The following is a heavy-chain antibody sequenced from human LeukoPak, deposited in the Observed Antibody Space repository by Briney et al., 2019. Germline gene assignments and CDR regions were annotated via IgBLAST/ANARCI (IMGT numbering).Heavy chain of an antibody. J-gene: IGHJ4*02. V-gene: IGHV3-30*18. CDR2: ISYDGSNK. CDR1: GFTFSSYG. Sequence: GSLRLSCAASGFTFSSYGMHWVRQAPGKGLEWVAVISYDGSNKYYGDSVKGRFTISRDNSKNTLYLQMNSLRAEDTAVYYCAKGGNTYYFDYWGQGTLVTVSS. D-gene: IGHD5-18*01. CDR3: AKGGNTYYFDY.